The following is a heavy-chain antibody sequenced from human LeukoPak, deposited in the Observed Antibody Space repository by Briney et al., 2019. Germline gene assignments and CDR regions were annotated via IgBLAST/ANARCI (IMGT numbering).Heavy chain of an antibody. CDR3: ARGLSSGRSSPNFDY. Sequence: SETLSLTCTVSGGSISSYYWSWIRQPPGKGLEWIGNIFYSGSPNYNPSLKSRVTTSFDTSKNQFSLKLSFVTAADTAVYYCARGLSSGRSSPNFDYRGQGTLVTASS. CDR2: IFYSGSP. J-gene: IGHJ4*02. V-gene: IGHV4-59*12. D-gene: IGHD6-19*01. CDR1: GGSISSYY.